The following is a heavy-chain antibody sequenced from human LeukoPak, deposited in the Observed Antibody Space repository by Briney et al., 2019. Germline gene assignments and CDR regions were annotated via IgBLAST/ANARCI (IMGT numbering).Heavy chain of an antibody. D-gene: IGHD2-15*01. CDR1: GGTFSSYA. J-gene: IGHJ4*02. V-gene: IGHV1-69*05. CDR2: IIPIFGTA. CDR3: ARDLGGSSGY. Sequence: GASVKVSCKASGGTFSSYAISWVRQAPGQGLEWMGRIIPIFGTANYAQKFQGRVTITTDESTSTAYMELSRLRSEDTAVYYCARDLGGSSGYWGQGTLVTVSS.